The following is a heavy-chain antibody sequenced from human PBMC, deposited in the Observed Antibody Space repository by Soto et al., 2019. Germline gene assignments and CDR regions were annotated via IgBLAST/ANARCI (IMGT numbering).Heavy chain of an antibody. CDR3: AKFPFLVWSFDY. Sequence: GSLRLSCAASGFTFSSYAMSCVRQAPGKGLEWVSAISGSGGSTYYADSVKGRFTISRDNSKNTLYLQMNSLRAEDTAVYYCAKFPFLVWSFDYWGQGTLVTVSS. V-gene: IGHV3-23*01. CDR2: ISGSGGST. J-gene: IGHJ4*02. D-gene: IGHD3-3*01. CDR1: GFTFSSYA.